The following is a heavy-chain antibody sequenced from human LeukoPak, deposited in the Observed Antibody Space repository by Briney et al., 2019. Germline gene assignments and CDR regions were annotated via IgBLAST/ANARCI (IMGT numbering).Heavy chain of an antibody. CDR3: ARGRYDFWSGYSFDY. CDR1: GNTFTDYY. J-gene: IGHJ4*02. CDR2: IIPIFGTA. D-gene: IGHD3-3*01. Sequence: SVKVSCKASGNTFTDYYMHWVRQAPGQGLEWMGGIIPIFGTANYAQKFQGRVTITADESTSTAYMELSSLRSEDTAVYYCARGRYDFWSGYSFDYWGQGTLVTVSS. V-gene: IGHV1-69*13.